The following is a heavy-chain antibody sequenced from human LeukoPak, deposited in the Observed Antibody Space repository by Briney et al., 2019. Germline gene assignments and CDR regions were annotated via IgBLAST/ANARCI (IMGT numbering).Heavy chain of an antibody. CDR3: AKTPLEVGYNYYYGMDV. V-gene: IGHV3-43*02. D-gene: IGHD5-24*01. Sequence: HPGGSLRLSCAASGFTFDDYAMHWVRQAPGKGLEWVSLISGDGDTTYYADSMKGRFTISRDNSKNSLYLQMNSLRTEDTALYYCAKTPLEVGYNYYYGMDVWGQGTTVTVSS. CDR1: GFTFDDYA. J-gene: IGHJ6*02. CDR2: ISGDGDTT.